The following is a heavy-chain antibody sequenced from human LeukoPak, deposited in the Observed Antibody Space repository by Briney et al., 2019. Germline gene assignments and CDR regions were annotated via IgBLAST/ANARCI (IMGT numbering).Heavy chain of an antibody. CDR2: ISAYNGNT. J-gene: IGHJ3*02. D-gene: IGHD3-22*01. Sequence: ASVKVSCKASGYTFTSYGISWVRQAPGQGLEWMGWISAYNGNTNYAQKLQGRVTMTTDTSTSTAYMELSSLRSEDTAVYYCARINGRRRPYYYDSSGYYSDAFDIWGQGTMVTVSS. CDR1: GYTFTSYG. CDR3: ARINGRRRPYYYDSSGYYSDAFDI. V-gene: IGHV1-18*01.